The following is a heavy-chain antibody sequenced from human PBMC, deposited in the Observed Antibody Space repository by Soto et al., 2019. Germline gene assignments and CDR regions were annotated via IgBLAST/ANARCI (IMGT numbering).Heavy chain of an antibody. CDR3: ARGAGSPTYYYGMDV. CDR2: IFYSGST. Sequence: PSETLSLTCTVSGDSISSSSYYWGGIRQPPGKGLEWIGSIFYSGSTYYNPSLKSRVTISVDTSKNQFSLNLSSVTAADTAEYYCARGAGSPTYYYGMDVWGQGTTVTVSS. J-gene: IGHJ6*02. CDR1: GDSISSSSYY. D-gene: IGHD2-15*01. V-gene: IGHV4-39*01.